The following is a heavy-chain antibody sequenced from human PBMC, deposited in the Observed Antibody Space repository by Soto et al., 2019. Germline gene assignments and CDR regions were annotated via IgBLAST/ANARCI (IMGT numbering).Heavy chain of an antibody. CDR3: AKAVGATSHFDY. V-gene: IGHV3-30*18. CDR2: ISYDGSNK. CDR1: GFTFSSYG. J-gene: IGHJ4*02. Sequence: GGSLRLSCAASGFTFSSYGMHGVRQAPGKGLEWVAVISYDGSNKYYADSVKGRFTISRDNPKNTLYLQMNSLRAEDTAVYYCAKAVGATSHFDYWGQGTLVTVSS. D-gene: IGHD1-26*01.